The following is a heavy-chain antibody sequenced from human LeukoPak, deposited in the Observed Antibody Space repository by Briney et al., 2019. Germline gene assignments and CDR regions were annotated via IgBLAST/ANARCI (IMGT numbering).Heavy chain of an antibody. CDR1: GVSINGHY. D-gene: IGHD2-2*02. CDR3: ARYRRDNTYFLDY. Sequence: PSETLSLTCAVSGVSINGHYWSWTRQPPGERLEWIGYIYDTGDANYNPSLRSRVTMSVDTSNNQFSLTLRSVTAADTAVYFCARYRRDNTYFLDYWGQGTLVTVFS. V-gene: IGHV4-59*11. CDR2: IYDTGDA. J-gene: IGHJ4*02.